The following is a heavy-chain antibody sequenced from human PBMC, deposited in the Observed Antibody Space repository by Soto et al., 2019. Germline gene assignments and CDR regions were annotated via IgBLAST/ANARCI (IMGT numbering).Heavy chain of an antibody. CDR1: GYTFTNYG. V-gene: IGHV1-18*01. Sequence: QVQLLQSGAEVKKPGASVKVSCKASGYTFTNYGITWVRQAPGQGLEWMGWISAYNGNTHYTQRLQGRVTMTTDTSTSTAYMELRGLRSDDTAVYYWARVRQLVGYFYYYMYVWGKGTTVTVSS. J-gene: IGHJ6*03. CDR3: ARVRQLVGYFYYYMYV. CDR2: ISAYNGNT. D-gene: IGHD6-6*01.